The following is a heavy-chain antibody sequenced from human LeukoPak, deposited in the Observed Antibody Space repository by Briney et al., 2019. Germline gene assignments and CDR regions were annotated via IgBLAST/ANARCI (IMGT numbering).Heavy chain of an antibody. D-gene: IGHD1-26*01. J-gene: IGHJ4*02. CDR1: GYTFTSYH. CDR3: ARSGSYIYYFDY. V-gene: IGHV1-69*13. CDR2: IIPIFGTA. Sequence: SVKVSCKASGYTFTSYHMHWVRQAPGQGLEWMGGIIPIFGTANYAQKFQGRVTITADESTSTAYMELSSLRSEDTAVYYCARSGSYIYYFDYWGQGTLVTVSS.